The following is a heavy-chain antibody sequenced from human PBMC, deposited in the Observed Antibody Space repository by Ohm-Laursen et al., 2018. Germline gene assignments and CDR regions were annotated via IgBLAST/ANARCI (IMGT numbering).Heavy chain of an antibody. CDR2: INPNSGGT. CDR3: AREDDFWSGYRGMDV. V-gene: IGHV1-2*02. D-gene: IGHD3-3*01. CDR1: GYTFTGYY. Sequence: ASVKVSCNASGYTFTGYYMHWVRQAPGQGLEWMGWINPNSGGTNYAQKFQGRVTMTRDTSISTAYMELSRLRSDDTAVYYCAREDDFWSGYRGMDVWGQGTTVTVSS. J-gene: IGHJ6*02.